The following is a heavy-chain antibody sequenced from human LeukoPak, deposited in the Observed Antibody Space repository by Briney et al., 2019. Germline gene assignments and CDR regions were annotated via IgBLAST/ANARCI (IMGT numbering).Heavy chain of an antibody. CDR2: ISGSGGST. Sequence: GGSLRLSCAASGFTFSSYWMSWVRQAPGKGLEWVSAISGSGGSTYYADCVKGRFTISRDNSKNTLYLQMNSLRAEDTGVYYCAKDGYYYDSSGKEYYFDYWGQGTLVTVSS. D-gene: IGHD3-22*01. CDR1: GFTFSSYW. CDR3: AKDGYYYDSSGKEYYFDY. V-gene: IGHV3-23*01. J-gene: IGHJ4*02.